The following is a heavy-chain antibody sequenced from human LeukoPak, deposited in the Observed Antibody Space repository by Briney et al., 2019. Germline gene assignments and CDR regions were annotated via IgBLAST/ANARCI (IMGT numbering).Heavy chain of an antibody. J-gene: IGHJ3*02. D-gene: IGHD3-22*01. CDR1: GLTLSSFG. CDR2: IWYEGSNI. CDR3: AKDFVDYYDSSGYPLHAFDI. V-gene: IGHV3-33*06. Sequence: GGSLRLSCAASGLTLSSFGMHWVRQAPGKGLEWVAHIWYEGSNIYYADSVKGRFTASRDNSKNTVYLQMNSLRAEDTAVYYCAKDFVDYYDSSGYPLHAFDIWGQGTTVTVSS.